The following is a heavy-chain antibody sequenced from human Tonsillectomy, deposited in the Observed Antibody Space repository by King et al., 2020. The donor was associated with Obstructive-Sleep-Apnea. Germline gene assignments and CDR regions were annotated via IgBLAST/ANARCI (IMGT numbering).Heavy chain of an antibody. J-gene: IGHJ1*01. V-gene: IGHV3-23*04. D-gene: IGHD2-2*01. CDR1: GFTFSNYA. CDR3: TKGSPGLPAANYFQH. Sequence: VQLVESGGGLVQPGGSLRLSCAASGFTFSNYAMSWVRQAPGKGLEWVSGSSGSGGSTYYADSVKGRFTISRDNSKNTLYLQMNSLRAEDTAVYYCTKGSPGLPAANYFQHWGQGTLLTVSS. CDR2: SSGSGGST.